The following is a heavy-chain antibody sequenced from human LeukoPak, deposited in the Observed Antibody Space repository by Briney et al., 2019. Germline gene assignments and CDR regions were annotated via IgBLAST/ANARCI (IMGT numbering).Heavy chain of an antibody. V-gene: IGHV4-39*07. CDR3: ARGGSSWPFDY. D-gene: IGHD6-13*01. J-gene: IGHJ4*02. CDR2: IYYSGST. Sequence: SETLSFTCTVSGGSISSSSYYWGWIRQPPGKGLEWIGSIYYSGSTYYNPSLKSRVTISVDTSKNQFSLKLSSVTAADTAVYYCARGGSSWPFDYWGQGTLVTVSS. CDR1: GGSISSSSYY.